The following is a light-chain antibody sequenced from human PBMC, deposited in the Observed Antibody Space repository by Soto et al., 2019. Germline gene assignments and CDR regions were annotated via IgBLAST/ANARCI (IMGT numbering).Light chain of an antibody. CDR2: SND. J-gene: IGLJ2*01. CDR1: TSNIGSHS. V-gene: IGLV1-44*01. CDR3: TAWDTSLTGHLV. Sequence: QSVLTQPPSASGAPGQTVTISCSGTTSNIGSHSVNWYRQLPGTAPKVVMFSNDERPSGVPDRFSGSKSGTSASLTITGLQSEDEADYYCTAWDTSLTGHLVFGGGTKRTVL.